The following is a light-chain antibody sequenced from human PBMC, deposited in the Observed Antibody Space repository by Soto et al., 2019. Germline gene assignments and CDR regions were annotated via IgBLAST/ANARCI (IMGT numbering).Light chain of an antibody. CDR1: SGHSRYA. V-gene: IGLV4-69*01. Sequence: QSVLTQSPSASASLGASVMLTCTLSSGHSRYAIEWQQQQPEKGPRYLMKLESDGSHSKGDGIPDRFSGSCAGAGRYLTIASLQSEDAADYYCRPWGTGIPLVFGGGPKLTVL. J-gene: IGLJ3*02. CDR3: RPWGTGIPLV. CDR2: LESDGSH.